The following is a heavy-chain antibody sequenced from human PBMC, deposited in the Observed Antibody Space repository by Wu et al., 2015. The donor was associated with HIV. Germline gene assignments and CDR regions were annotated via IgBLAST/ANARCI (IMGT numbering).Heavy chain of an antibody. CDR3: TKDYGIVGSTLPEYFQH. CDR2: INPNSGGS. J-gene: IGHJ1*01. D-gene: IGHD1-26*01. Sequence: QALLVQSGAEVKKPGASVKVSCKTSGYSFTGNYIHWVRQAPGQGLEWMGWINPNSGGSRSPQKFQGRVTMTRDTSVNTAYLELTRLQFDDTAIYYCTKDYGIVGSTLPEYFQHWGQGTLVTVSS. CDR1: GYSFTGNY. V-gene: IGHV1-2*02.